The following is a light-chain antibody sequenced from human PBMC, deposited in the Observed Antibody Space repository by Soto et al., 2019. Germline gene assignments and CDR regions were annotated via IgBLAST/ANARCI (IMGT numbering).Light chain of an antibody. CDR3: LLSYNGPYV. V-gene: IGLV7-46*01. J-gene: IGLJ1*01. CDR2: DTT. CDR1: TGAVTNGHY. Sequence: AVLTHDPSLTVSPGGTVTLTCGSSTGAVTNGHYPYWFQQKPGQAPRTLIYDTTNRHSWTPARFSGSLLGGKAALTLSGAQPEDEAEYYCLLSYNGPYVFGTGTKVTVL.